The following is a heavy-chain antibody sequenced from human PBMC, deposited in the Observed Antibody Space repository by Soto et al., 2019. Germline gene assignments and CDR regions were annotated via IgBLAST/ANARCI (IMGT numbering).Heavy chain of an antibody. CDR3: ARHVVTYYDMDGFDD. CDR1: GESTRDYS. Sequence: SETLSLTCTVSGESTRDYSWSSIRQPPGKGLDWIGYSFYSGTTNYNPSLSSRVTISVDTSKSHFSRKLTSVTAADTAVYYCARHVVTYYDMDGFDDRGQRTLDTVSS. J-gene: IGHJ4*02. V-gene: IGHV4-59*08. D-gene: IGHD3-22*01. CDR2: SFYSGTT.